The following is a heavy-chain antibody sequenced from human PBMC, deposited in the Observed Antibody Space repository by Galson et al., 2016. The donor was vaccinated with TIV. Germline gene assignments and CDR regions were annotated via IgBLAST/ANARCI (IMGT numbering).Heavy chain of an antibody. CDR3: ARDTPSLLAAATMDY. Sequence: SVKVSCKASGYQFSHYGISWVRQAPGQGLEWMAWISVYNGNTNYAQSLQGRVTLTTATSTSTAYMELRSLRSDDTAVYYCARDTPSLLAAATMDYWGQGTLVTVSS. CDR2: ISVYNGNT. CDR1: GYQFSHYG. D-gene: IGHD6-25*01. J-gene: IGHJ4*02. V-gene: IGHV1-18*04.